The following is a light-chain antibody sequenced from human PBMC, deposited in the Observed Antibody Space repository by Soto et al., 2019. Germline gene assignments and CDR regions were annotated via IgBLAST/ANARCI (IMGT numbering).Light chain of an antibody. V-gene: IGKV1-5*03. CDR1: QSISSW. J-gene: IGKJ1*01. CDR3: QQYSNLWT. CDR2: KAS. Sequence: DIQMTQSPSTLSASVGDRVTMTCRASQSISSWLAWYQQKPGKAPKLLIYKASSLESGVPSRFSGSASGTEFTLTISSMQPDDFATYYCQQYSNLWTFGQGTKVEIK.